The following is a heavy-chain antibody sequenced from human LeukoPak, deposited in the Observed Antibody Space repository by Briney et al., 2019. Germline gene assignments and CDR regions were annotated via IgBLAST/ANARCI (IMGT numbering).Heavy chain of an antibody. CDR2: IYYSGRT. J-gene: IGHJ4*02. CDR1: GGSISDNY. CDR3: ARGSGWYGSDY. Sequence: PSETLSLTSTVSGGSISDNYGSWIRQPPGKGLEWIGYIYYSGRTNYNPSLRSRVTISVDTSNNQFSLKLTSVTAADTAVYYCARGSGWYGSDYWGQAILVTVSS. V-gene: IGHV4-59*08. D-gene: IGHD6-19*01.